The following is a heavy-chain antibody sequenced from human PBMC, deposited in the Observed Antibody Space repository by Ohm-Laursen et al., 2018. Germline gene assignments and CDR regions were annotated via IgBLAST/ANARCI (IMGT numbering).Heavy chain of an antibody. D-gene: IGHD3-22*01. V-gene: IGHV3-23*01. CDR1: GFTFNNNA. J-gene: IGHJ4*02. CDR2: ISGSGDRT. CDR3: AKDHDLTLIVVIINYFDF. Sequence: SLRLSCAASGFTFNNNAMGRVRQAPGKGLEWVSSISGSGDRTYYADSVKGRFTISRDNSRSTLYLQMDSLRADDTALYYCAKDHDLTLIVVIINYFDFWGQGTLVTVSS.